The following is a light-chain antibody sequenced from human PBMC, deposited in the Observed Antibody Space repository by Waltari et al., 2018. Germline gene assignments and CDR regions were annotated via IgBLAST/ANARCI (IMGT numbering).Light chain of an antibody. CDR1: SNDIGNSDL. V-gene: IGLV2-23*01. J-gene: IGLJ1*01. CDR2: GAT. Sequence: QSALTQPASVSGSPGQSITLSCTGTSNDIGNSDLVPWYQQRPGEAPKLLMYGATKRPSGVSNRFSGSKSGKTASLTISGLQTEDEADYYCFSFVAANSFVFGPGTKVTV. CDR3: FSFVAANSFV.